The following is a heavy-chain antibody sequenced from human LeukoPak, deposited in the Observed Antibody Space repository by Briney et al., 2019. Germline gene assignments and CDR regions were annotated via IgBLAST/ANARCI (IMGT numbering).Heavy chain of an antibody. V-gene: IGHV3-30-3*01. CDR2: ISYDGSNK. Sequence: PGGSLRLSCAVSGFTFSSYAMHWVRQAPGKGLEWVAVISYDGSNKYYADSVKGRFTISRDNSKNTLYLQMNNLRAEDTAVYYCARTADSSFLEYYFDYWGQGTLVTVSS. CDR1: GFTFSSYA. J-gene: IGHJ4*02. D-gene: IGHD3-3*01. CDR3: ARTADSSFLEYYFDY.